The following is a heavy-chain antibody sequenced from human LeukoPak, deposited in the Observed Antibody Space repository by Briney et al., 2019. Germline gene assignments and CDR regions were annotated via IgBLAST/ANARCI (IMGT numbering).Heavy chain of an antibody. D-gene: IGHD5-12*01. CDR1: GFTFDDYA. CDR3: ARDRTKYSAFDGSFEI. CDR2: ISGDADRI. Sequence: GGSLRLSCAASGFTFDDYAMHWVRQAPGKGLEWVSLISGDADRIYYADSTKGRFTISRDSSKNSLYMQMNSLRTVDTALYFCARDRTKYSAFDGSFEIWGQGTMVTISS. V-gene: IGHV3-43*02. J-gene: IGHJ3*02.